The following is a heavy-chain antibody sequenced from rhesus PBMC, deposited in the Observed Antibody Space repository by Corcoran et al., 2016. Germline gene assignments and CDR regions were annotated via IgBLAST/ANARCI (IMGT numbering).Heavy chain of an antibody. CDR3: ARGNLDWLL. D-gene: IGHD3-3*01. CDR1: GGSISDDYY. Sequence: QVQLQESGPGLVKPSETLSLTCAVSGGSISDDYYWSWIRQPPGKGLEWIGYIYGSGGGTNYNPSLNNRVTISIDTSKDQFSLKLSSVTAADTAVYYWARGNLDWLLWGQGVLVTVSS. CDR2: IYGSGGGT. J-gene: IGHJ4*01. V-gene: IGHV4-106*01.